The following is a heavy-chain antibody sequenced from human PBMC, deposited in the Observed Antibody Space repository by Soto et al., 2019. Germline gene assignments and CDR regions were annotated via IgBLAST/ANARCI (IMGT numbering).Heavy chain of an antibody. V-gene: IGHV3-9*01. D-gene: IGHD1-26*01. Sequence: EVQLVESGGGLVQPGRSLRLSCAASGFTFDDDAMHWVRQAPGKGLEWVSGINWNSGSIDYADSVKGRFTISRDNAKNSLYLQMSSLSDEDTALYYCAKAYSRLGGALDSWGQGTMVTVSS. J-gene: IGHJ3*02. CDR3: AKAYSRLGGALDS. CDR1: GFTFDDDA. CDR2: INWNSGSI.